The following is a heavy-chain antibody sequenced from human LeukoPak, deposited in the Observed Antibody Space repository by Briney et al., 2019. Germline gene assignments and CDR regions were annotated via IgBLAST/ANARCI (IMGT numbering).Heavy chain of an antibody. CDR2: VYYSGET. V-gene: IGHV4-59*11. CDR3: ARLQGDSTAIFDS. CDR1: GGSISGHY. D-gene: IGHD2-21*01. J-gene: IGHJ4*02. Sequence: SETLSLTCTVSGGSISGHYWSWIRQPPAKGLEWVGYVYYSGETNYNPSLKSRVTITVDTSKNQFSLKLTSVTAADTAVYYCARLQGDSTAIFDSWGQGILVSVSS.